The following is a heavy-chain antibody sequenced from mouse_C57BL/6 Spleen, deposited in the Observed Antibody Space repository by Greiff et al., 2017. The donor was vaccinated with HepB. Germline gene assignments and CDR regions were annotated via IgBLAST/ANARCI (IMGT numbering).Heavy chain of an antibody. CDR1: GYAFTNYL. CDR2: INPGSGGT. CDR3: ARRHRAGSYAMDY. J-gene: IGHJ4*01. D-gene: IGHD3-1*01. V-gene: IGHV1-54*01. Sequence: QVQLQQSGAELVRPGTSVKVSCMASGYAFTNYLIEWVKQRPGQGLEWIGVINPGSGGTNYNEKFKGKATLTADTSSSTAYMQLSSLTSEDSAVYFCARRHRAGSYAMDYWGQGTSVTVSS.